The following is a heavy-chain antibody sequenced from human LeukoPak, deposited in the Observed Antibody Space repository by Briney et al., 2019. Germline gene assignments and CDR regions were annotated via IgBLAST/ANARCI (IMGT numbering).Heavy chain of an antibody. CDR1: GFTVTSSY. CDR2: LYSGGHT. V-gene: IGHV3-66*02. J-gene: IGHJ5*02. CDR3: ARARCDSCGYGS. D-gene: IGHD3-22*01. Sequence: PGGSLRLSCAASGFTVTSSYMSWVRQAPGKGLEWVAVLYSGGHTYYAGSVRGRFTISRDTSKNTLYLQMDSLRSEDTAEYYCARARCDSCGYGSWGQGTLVTFSS.